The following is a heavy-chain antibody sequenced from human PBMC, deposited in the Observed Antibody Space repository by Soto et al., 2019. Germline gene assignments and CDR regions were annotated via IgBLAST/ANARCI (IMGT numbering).Heavy chain of an antibody. V-gene: IGHV1-69*08. CDR2: IIPILGIA. D-gene: IGHD6-13*01. CDR3: ARDLIGRSSRWYWFDP. J-gene: IGHJ5*02. Sequence: QVQLVQSGAEVKKPGSSVKVSCKASGGTFSSYTISWVRQAPGQGLEWMGRIIPILGIANYAQKFQGRVTITADKSTSTAYMELSSLRSEDTAGYYCARDLIGRSSRWYWFDPWGQGTLVTVSS. CDR1: GGTFSSYT.